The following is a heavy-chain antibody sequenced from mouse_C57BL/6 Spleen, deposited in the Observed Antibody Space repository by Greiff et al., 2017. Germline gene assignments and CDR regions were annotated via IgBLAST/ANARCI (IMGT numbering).Heavy chain of an antibody. D-gene: IGHD1-1*01. Sequence: EVQLQESGPGLVKPSQSLSLTCSVTGYSITSGYYWNWIRQFPGNQLEWMGYISYDGSNNYNPSLKNRISITRDTSKNQFFLKLNSVTTEDTATYYCAKDIYYYGSRYFDVWGTGTTVTVSS. CDR2: ISYDGSN. CDR1: GYSITSGYY. V-gene: IGHV3-6*01. CDR3: AKDIYYYGSRYFDV. J-gene: IGHJ1*03.